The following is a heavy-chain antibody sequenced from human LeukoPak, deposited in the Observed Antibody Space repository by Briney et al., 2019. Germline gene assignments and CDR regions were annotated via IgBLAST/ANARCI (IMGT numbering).Heavy chain of an antibody. CDR2: ISSSSSYI. CDR1: GFTFSSYS. Sequence: GGSLRLSCAASGFTFSSYSMNWVRQAPGKGLEWVSSISSSSSYIYYADSVKGRFTISRDNAKNSLYLQMNSLRAEDTAVYYCARDFMTAAVFDYWGQGTLVTVSS. J-gene: IGHJ4*02. V-gene: IGHV3-21*01. CDR3: ARDFMTAAVFDY. D-gene: IGHD6-13*01.